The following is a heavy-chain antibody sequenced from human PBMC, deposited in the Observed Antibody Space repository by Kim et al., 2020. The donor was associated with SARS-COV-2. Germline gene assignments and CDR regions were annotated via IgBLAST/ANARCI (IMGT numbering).Heavy chain of an antibody. Sequence: GGSLRLSCAASGFTFSSYWMYWVRQAPGKGLEWVANIKEDGSEKNYVDSVKGRFTISRDNAKNSLYLQMNSLRDEDSALYYGMRSYEYWGQGTLVTVSS. CDR1: GFTFSSYW. CDR3: MRSYEY. CDR2: IKEDGSEK. D-gene: IGHD3-10*01. J-gene: IGHJ4*02. V-gene: IGHV3-7*01.